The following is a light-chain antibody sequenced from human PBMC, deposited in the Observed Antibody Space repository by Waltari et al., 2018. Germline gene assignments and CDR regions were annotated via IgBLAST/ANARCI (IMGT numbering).Light chain of an antibody. CDR3: QTGGHGTWV. V-gene: IGLV4-69*01. J-gene: IGLJ3*02. Sequence: QLVLTQSPSASASLGASVQLTCTLRSWPTTHLIAWLQQKPEKGPRYLMKVNSEGSHNKGVEIPDRFSGSSSGAERYLTISGLQSEEEADYYCQTGGHGTWVFGGGTRLTVL. CDR2: VNSEGSH. CDR1: SWPTTHL.